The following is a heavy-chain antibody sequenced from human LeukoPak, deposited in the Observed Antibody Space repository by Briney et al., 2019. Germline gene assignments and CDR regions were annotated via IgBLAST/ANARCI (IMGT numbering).Heavy chain of an antibody. J-gene: IGHJ4*02. D-gene: IGHD6-13*01. V-gene: IGHV4-4*02. CDR2: IYHSGST. Sequence: SGTLSLTCAVSGGSISNSDWWSWVRQPPGKGLEWIGEIYHSGSTNYNPSLKSRVIISVDKSKNQFSLELSSVTAADTAVYFCARLRGAAGTSLFDSWGQGTLVTVSS. CDR1: GGSISNSDW. CDR3: ARLRGAAGTSLFDS.